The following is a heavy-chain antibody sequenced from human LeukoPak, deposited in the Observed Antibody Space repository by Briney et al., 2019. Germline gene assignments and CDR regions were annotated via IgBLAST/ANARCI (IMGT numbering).Heavy chain of an antibody. CDR3: ARVRLGKDIVVVPAARPRAFDI. D-gene: IGHD2-2*01. CDR1: GGSFSGYY. J-gene: IGHJ3*02. CDR2: INHSGST. Sequence: PSETLSLTCAVYGGSFSGYYWSWIRQPPGKELEWIGEINHSGSTNYNPSLKSRVTISVDTSKNQFSLKLSSVTAADTAVYYCARVRLGKDIVVVPAARPRAFDIWGQGTMVTVSS. V-gene: IGHV4-34*01.